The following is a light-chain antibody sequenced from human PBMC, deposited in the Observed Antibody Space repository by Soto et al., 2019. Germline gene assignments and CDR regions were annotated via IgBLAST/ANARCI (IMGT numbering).Light chain of an antibody. CDR2: GNN. Sequence: QSVLTQPPSVSGAPGQRVTVSCTGSSSNLGAGYDVHWYQQLPGTAPKLIIFGNNNRPSGVPDRFSGSKSGTSASLAITGLQAEDEAEYYCQSYDNTVSGYWVFGGGTKLTVL. CDR1: SSNLGAGYD. CDR3: QSYDNTVSGYWV. J-gene: IGLJ3*02. V-gene: IGLV1-40*01.